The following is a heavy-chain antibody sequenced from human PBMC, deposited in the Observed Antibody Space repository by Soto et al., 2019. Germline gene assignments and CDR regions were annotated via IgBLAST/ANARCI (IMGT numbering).Heavy chain of an antibody. CDR3: ARLGTYGSGSYVWENWFDP. D-gene: IGHD3-10*01. V-gene: IGHV4-59*08. CDR1: GGSISSYY. CDR2: IHYSGST. J-gene: IGHJ5*02. Sequence: PSETLSLTCTVSGGSISSYYWTWIRQPPGKGLEWIGYIHYSGSTNYKPSLRSRVTISVDTSKNQFSLKLSSVTAADTAVYYCARLGTYGSGSYVWENWFDPWGQGTLFTVSS.